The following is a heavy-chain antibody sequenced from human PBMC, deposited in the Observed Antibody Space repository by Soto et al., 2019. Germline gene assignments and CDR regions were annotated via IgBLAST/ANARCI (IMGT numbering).Heavy chain of an antibody. Sequence: QITLKESGPPLVKPTQTLTLTCTFSGFSLSTSGVGVGWIRQPPGKALEWLALIYWDDDKRYSPSLKSRLTITKDTSKNQVVLTMTNMDPVDTATYYCAQAVIVATTFDYWGQGTLVTVSS. CDR1: GFSLSTSGVG. CDR2: IYWDDDK. CDR3: AQAVIVATTFDY. V-gene: IGHV2-5*02. J-gene: IGHJ4*02. D-gene: IGHD5-12*01.